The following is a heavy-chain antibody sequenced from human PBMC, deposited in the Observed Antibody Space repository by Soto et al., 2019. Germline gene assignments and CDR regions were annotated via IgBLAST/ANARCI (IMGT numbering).Heavy chain of an antibody. CDR1: GFTFSSYA. CDR2: ISGSGGST. CDR3: AKDQVYYYDSSGYRDY. V-gene: IGHV3-23*01. J-gene: IGHJ4*02. D-gene: IGHD3-22*01. Sequence: GGSLRLSCAASGFTFSSYAMSWVRQAPGKGLEWVSAISGSGGSTYYADSVKGRFTISRDNSKNTLYLQMNSLRAEDTAVYYCAKDQVYYYDSSGYRDYWGQGTLVTVSS.